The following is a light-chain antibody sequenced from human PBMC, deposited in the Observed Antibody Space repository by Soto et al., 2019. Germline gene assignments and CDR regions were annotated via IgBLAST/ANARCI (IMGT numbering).Light chain of an antibody. V-gene: IGLV1-40*01. CDR3: QCYDSSMSSYV. CDR2: GNS. Sequence: QSALTQPPSVSGAPGQRVTISCTGSSSNIGAGYNVHWYQQLPGTAPKLLLYGNSNRPSGVPDRFSGSKSGTSASLAITWLKAEDEADYYCQCYDSSMSSYVFGTGTKLTVL. CDR1: SSNIGAGYN. J-gene: IGLJ1*01.